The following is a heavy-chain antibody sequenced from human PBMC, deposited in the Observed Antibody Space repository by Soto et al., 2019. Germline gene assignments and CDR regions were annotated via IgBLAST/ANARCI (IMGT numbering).Heavy chain of an antibody. D-gene: IGHD4-17*01. Sequence: EVQLLESGGGLVQPGGSLRLSCAASGFTFSSYAMSWVRQAPGKGLEWVSAISGSGGSTYYADSVKGRFTISRDNSKIPLYLQMNSLTAEDTAVYYCAKDLSGDYVGNWFDPWGQGTLVTVSS. CDR2: ISGSGGST. J-gene: IGHJ5*02. CDR3: AKDLSGDYVGNWFDP. CDR1: GFTFSSYA. V-gene: IGHV3-23*01.